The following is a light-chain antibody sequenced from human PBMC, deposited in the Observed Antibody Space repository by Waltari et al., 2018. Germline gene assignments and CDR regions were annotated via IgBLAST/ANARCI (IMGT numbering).Light chain of an antibody. V-gene: IGKV1-33*01. J-gene: IGKJ2*01. CDR3: QQYQNLPYT. CDR1: QDISNS. CDR2: DAS. Sequence: DIQMTQSPPSRAASVGDRVTRTGQASQDISNSINRYHQKQRKPPKLLIYDASEVETGVPSRFSGSGAGTDFTFTISSLQPEDIATYYCQQYQNLPYTFGQGTKLEI.